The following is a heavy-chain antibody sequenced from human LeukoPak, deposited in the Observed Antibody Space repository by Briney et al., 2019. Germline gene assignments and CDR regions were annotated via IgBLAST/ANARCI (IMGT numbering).Heavy chain of an antibody. CDR2: IWYDGSNK. Sequence: GGSLRLSCAASGFTFSSYGMHWVRQAPGKGLEWVAVIWYDGSNKYYSDSVKGRFTISRENSKHTLYLQMNSLRAADTPVYYCARALDGYYAPVDYWGQPALVT. J-gene: IGHJ4*02. CDR1: GFTFSSYG. D-gene: IGHD4-17*01. V-gene: IGHV3-33*01. CDR3: ARALDGYYAPVDY.